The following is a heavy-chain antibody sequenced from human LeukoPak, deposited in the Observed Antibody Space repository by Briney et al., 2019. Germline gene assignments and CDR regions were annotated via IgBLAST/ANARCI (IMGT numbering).Heavy chain of an antibody. V-gene: IGHV1-18*01. Sequence: ASVKVSCKASGYRFTTYGISWLRQAPGQGLVWMGWVSANSGETNYAQNFRDRVTLTTDTSTSTAYIELRSLTSDDTVVYYCARDWESDARTITDRWGQGTLVTVSS. CDR2: VSANSGET. CDR1: GYRFTTYG. D-gene: IGHD5-12*01. CDR3: ARDWESDARTITDR. J-gene: IGHJ5*02.